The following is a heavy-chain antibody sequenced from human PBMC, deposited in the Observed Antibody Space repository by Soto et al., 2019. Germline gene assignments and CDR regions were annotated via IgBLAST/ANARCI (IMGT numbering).Heavy chain of an antibody. Sequence: SETLSLTCTVSGGSIGGYYWSWIRQPAGKGLEWIGRMYNSERTNYNPSLKSRVTMSMDTSKNQFSLRLTSVSAADTAVYFCAREPLAHSYFDLWGQGTLVTVSS. V-gene: IGHV4-4*07. J-gene: IGHJ4*02. CDR2: MYNSERT. CDR1: GGSIGGYY. CDR3: AREPLAHSYFDL.